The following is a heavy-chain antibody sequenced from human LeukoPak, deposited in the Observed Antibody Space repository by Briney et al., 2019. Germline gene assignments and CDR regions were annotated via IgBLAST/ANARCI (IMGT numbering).Heavy chain of an antibody. CDR3: ARGYSSSWGYFDY. D-gene: IGHD6-13*01. J-gene: IGHJ4*02. CDR2: IYYSGST. CDR1: GGSISSYY. Sequence: SETLSLTCTVSGGSISSYYWSWIRQPPGKGLEWIGYIYYSGSTNYNPSLKSRVTISVDTSKNQFSLKLSSVTAADTAVYYCARGYSSSWGYFDYWGQGTLVTVSS. V-gene: IGHV4-59*08.